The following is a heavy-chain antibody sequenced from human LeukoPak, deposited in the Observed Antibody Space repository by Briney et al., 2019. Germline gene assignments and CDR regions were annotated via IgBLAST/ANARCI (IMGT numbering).Heavy chain of an antibody. CDR2: IKSKTDGGTT. CDR3: TTPRRRGGSYYVDY. J-gene: IGHJ4*02. CDR1: GFTFSSYA. V-gene: IGHV3-15*01. Sequence: KPGGSLRLSCAASGFTFSSYAMSWVRQAPGKGLEWVGRIKSKTDGGTTDYAAPVKGRFTISRDDSKNTLYLQMNSLKTEDTAVYYCTTPRRRGGSYYVDYWGQGTLVTVSS. D-gene: IGHD1-26*01.